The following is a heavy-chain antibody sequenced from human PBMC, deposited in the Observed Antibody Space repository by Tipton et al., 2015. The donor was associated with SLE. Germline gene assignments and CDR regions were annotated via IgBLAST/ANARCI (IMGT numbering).Heavy chain of an antibody. V-gene: IGHV4-4*07. D-gene: IGHD4-17*01. CDR3: ARDYGADYYYGGMDV. J-gene: IGHJ6*02. CDR2: IYSSGSP. CDR1: GGSISGFY. Sequence: TLSLTCTVSGGSISGFYWSWIRQPDGKGLEWIGRIYSSGSPNYNPSLKSRVTMSVDTSKNQFSLKLSSVTAADTAVYYCARDYGADYYYGGMDVWGQGTTVTVSS.